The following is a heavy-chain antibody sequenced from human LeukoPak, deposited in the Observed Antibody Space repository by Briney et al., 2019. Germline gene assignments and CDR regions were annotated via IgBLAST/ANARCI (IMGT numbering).Heavy chain of an antibody. D-gene: IGHD2-2*01. J-gene: IGHJ4*02. Sequence: GGSVRLSCAASGFTFSSYWMSWVRQAPGRGLEWVANTKQDGSEKYYVDSVKGRFTISRDNAKNSLYLQMNSLRAEDMAVYYCARTPYCSSTSCYHYFDYWGQGTLVTVSS. CDR3: ARTPYCSSTSCYHYFDY. V-gene: IGHV3-7*04. CDR2: TKQDGSEK. CDR1: GFTFSSYW.